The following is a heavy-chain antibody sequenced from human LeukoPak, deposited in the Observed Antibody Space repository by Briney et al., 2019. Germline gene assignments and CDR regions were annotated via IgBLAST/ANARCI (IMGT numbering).Heavy chain of an antibody. CDR3: AKPYPYSGSFFVDY. J-gene: IGHJ4*02. V-gene: IGHV3-30*02. CDR2: IRYDGNDK. D-gene: IGHD1-26*01. CDR1: GFTFSNYG. Sequence: GGSLRLSCAASGFTFSNYGMHWVRQAPGKGLEWVAFIRYDGNDKYSADSVKGRFTISRDNSKNTLHLQMGSLRAEDTAVYYCAKPYPYSGSFFVDYWGQGTLVTVSS.